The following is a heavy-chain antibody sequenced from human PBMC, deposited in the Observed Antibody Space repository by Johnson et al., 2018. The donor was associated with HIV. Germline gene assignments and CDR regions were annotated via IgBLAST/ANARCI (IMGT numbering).Heavy chain of an antibody. J-gene: IGHJ3*02. Sequence: PGKGLEWVAVISYDGSNKYYADSVMGRFTISRENAKNSLYLQMNSLRAGDTAVYYCARVGYHDAFDIWGQGTMVTVSS. V-gene: IGHV3-30*14. CDR3: ARVGYHDAFDI. CDR2: ISYDGSNK. D-gene: IGHD3-16*02.